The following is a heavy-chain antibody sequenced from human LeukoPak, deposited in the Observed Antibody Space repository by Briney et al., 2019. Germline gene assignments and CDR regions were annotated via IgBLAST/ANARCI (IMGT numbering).Heavy chain of an antibody. CDR3: AREDYDSSGRFDP. CDR1: GYTFTSYD. J-gene: IGHJ5*02. CDR2: MNPNSGNT. D-gene: IGHD3-22*01. Sequence: ASVKVSCKASGYTFTSYDINWVRQATGQGLEWMGWMNPNSGNTGYAQKFQGRVTMTRNNSISTAYMELSSLRSEDTAVYYCAREDYDSSGRFDPWGQGTLVTVSS. V-gene: IGHV1-8*01.